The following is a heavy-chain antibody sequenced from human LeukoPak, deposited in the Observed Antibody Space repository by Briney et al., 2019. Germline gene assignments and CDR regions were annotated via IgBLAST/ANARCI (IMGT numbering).Heavy chain of an antibody. D-gene: IGHD3-22*01. Sequence: GGSLRLSCAASGFTFTTYAMTWVRQAPGKGLEWVSTIDTSGSTTHYADSMKGRFTMSRDNSKNTLYLQMNNLRADDTAVYYCARDQPYYDSGAYYPWGQGTVVTVSS. CDR3: ARDQPYYDSGAYYP. V-gene: IGHV3-23*01. J-gene: IGHJ5*02. CDR1: GFTFTTYA. CDR2: IDTSGSTT.